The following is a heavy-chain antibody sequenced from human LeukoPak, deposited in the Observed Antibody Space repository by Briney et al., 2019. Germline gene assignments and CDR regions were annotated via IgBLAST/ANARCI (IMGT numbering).Heavy chain of an antibody. D-gene: IGHD3-10*01. V-gene: IGHV3-66*02. CDR3: ARDQSPGYFDY. CDR1: GFTVSSNY. Sequence: PGGSLRLSWAASGFTVSSNYMSWVRQAPGKGLEWVSVIYSGISTYYADSVKGRFTMSRENSKNTLYLQMNSLRAEDTAVYYCARDQSPGYFDYWGQGTLVTVSS. J-gene: IGHJ4*02. CDR2: IYSGIST.